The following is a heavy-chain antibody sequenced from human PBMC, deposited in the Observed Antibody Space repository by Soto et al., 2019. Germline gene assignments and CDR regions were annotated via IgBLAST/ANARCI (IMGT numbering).Heavy chain of an antibody. Sequence: GGSLRLSCAGSGFTLGDHYIDWVRQAPGKGLEWVGRSRDKPQGYSTAYAASVKGRFTTSRDESKNSAYLQMNSLKTEDTAVYYCVRATYFSDSSGYTRCLDYWGQGTLVTVSS. CDR2: SRDKPQGYST. CDR1: GFTLGDHY. V-gene: IGHV3-72*01. J-gene: IGHJ4*02. CDR3: VRATYFSDSSGYTRCLDY. D-gene: IGHD3-22*01.